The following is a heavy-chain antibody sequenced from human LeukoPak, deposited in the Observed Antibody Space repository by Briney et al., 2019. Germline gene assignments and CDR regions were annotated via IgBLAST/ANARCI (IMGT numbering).Heavy chain of an antibody. J-gene: IGHJ3*02. CDR2: INPNSGGT. Sequence: ASVKVSCKASGYTFTGYYIHWVRQPPGQGLECMGWINPNSGGTNYAQNFQGRVTMTRDTSSTTAYMELSRLRSDDTAVYYCARGSLIAVAPDIWGQGTMVIVSS. CDR3: ARGSLIAVAPDI. D-gene: IGHD6-19*01. V-gene: IGHV1-2*02. CDR1: GYTFTGYY.